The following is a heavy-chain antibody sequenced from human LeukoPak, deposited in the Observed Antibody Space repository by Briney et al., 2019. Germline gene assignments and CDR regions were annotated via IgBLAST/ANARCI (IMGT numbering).Heavy chain of an antibody. CDR2: INPSGGST. J-gene: IGHJ6*03. V-gene: IGHV1-46*01. D-gene: IGHD2-2*02. Sequence: ASVKVSCKASGYTFTSYYMHWVRQAPGQGLEWMGIINPSGGSTSYAQKFQGRVTKTRDTSTSTVYMELSSLRSEDTAVYYCARGYYSSTSCYTDYYYYYMDVWGKGTTVTVSS. CDR3: ARGYYSSTSCYTDYYYYYMDV. CDR1: GYTFTSYY.